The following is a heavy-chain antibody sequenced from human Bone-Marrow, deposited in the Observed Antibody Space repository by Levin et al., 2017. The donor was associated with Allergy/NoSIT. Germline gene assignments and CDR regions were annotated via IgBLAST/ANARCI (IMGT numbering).Heavy chain of an antibody. Sequence: HGESLKISCAASGFTVSSHYMTWVRQAPGKGLQWVSVIYASGSTYNADSVKGRFTISRDNSKNTLYLQMNGLTAEDTAIYYCEKGMELWDIIAVGPPFDYWGQGTLVTVSS. CDR3: EKGMELWDIIAVGPPFDY. V-gene: IGHV3-53*01. CDR2: IYASGST. J-gene: IGHJ4*02. CDR1: GFTVSSHY. D-gene: IGHD6-19*01.